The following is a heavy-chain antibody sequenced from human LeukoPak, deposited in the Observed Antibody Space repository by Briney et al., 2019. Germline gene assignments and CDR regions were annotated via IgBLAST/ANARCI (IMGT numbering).Heavy chain of an antibody. V-gene: IGHV3-7*01. CDR3: ARSGSTYYYLFDF. CDR2: IAGDESQE. Sequence: GGSLRLSCVASGFSFTSSWMTWVRQAPGKGLEWVANIAGDESQERYMDSVKGRFTISRDNAKNSLYLQMSSLRAEDTAVYYCARSGSTYYYLFDFWGQGTLVTVSS. CDR1: GFSFTSSW. D-gene: IGHD3-22*01. J-gene: IGHJ4*02.